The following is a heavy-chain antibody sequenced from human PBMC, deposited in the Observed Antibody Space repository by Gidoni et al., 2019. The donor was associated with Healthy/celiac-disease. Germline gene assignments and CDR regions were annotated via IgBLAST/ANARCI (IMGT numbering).Heavy chain of an antibody. D-gene: IGHD1-26*01. CDR1: GFTFSSSA. CDR2: ISGSGCST. Sequence: EVQLLESGGGLVQPGGSLRLSCAASGFTFSSSAMSWVRQAPGKGLEWVSAISGSGCSTYYADSVKGRFTISRDNSKNTLYLQMNSLRAEDTAVYYCAPERGAGGSYYGVAEYFQHWGQGTLVTVSS. J-gene: IGHJ1*01. V-gene: IGHV3-23*01. CDR3: APERGAGGSYYGVAEYFQH.